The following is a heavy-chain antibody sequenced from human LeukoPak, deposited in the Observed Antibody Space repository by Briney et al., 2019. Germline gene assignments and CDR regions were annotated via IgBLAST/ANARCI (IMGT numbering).Heavy chain of an antibody. CDR2: ISSDGSDT. J-gene: IGHJ4*02. Sequence: PGGSLRLSCVASGFSFSSYSMHWVRQDPGKGLMWVARISSDGSDTKYGDSVKGRFTISRDNGKNTLYLQMNSLGAEDTAVYYCARDQTQLGPTTVDHWGQGIQVTVSS. V-gene: IGHV3-74*01. CDR1: GFSFSSYS. CDR3: ARDQTQLGPTTVDH. D-gene: IGHD1-1*01.